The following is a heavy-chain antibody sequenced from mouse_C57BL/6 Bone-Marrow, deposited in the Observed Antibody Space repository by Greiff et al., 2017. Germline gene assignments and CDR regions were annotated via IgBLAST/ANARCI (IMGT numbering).Heavy chain of an antibody. J-gene: IGHJ2*01. V-gene: IGHV5-15*01. CDR3: ARLYLYYFDY. CDR2: ISNLAYSI. Sequence: EVQRVESGGGLVQPGGSLKLSCAASGFTFSDYGMAWVRQAPRKGPEWVAFISNLAYSIYYADTVTGRFTISRENAKNTLYLEMSSLRSEDTAMYYCARLYLYYFDYWGQGTTLTVSS. CDR1: GFTFSDYG. D-gene: IGHD5-1-1*01.